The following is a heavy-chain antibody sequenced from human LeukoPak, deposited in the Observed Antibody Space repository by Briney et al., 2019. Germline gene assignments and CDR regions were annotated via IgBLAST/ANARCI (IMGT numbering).Heavy chain of an antibody. V-gene: IGHV4-30-4*08. CDR1: GGSISSGDYY. CDR2: IYYSGST. D-gene: IGHD3-22*01. Sequence: SETLSLTCTVSGGSISSGDYYWSWIRQPLGKGLEWIGYIYYSGSTYYNPSLKSRVTISVDTSKNQFSLKLSSVTAADTAVYYCARGSNYYDSSGYSRWGQGTLVTVSS. J-gene: IGHJ4*02. CDR3: ARGSNYYDSSGYSR.